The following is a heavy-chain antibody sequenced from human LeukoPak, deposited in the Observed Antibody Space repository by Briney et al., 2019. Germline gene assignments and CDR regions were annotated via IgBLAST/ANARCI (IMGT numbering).Heavy chain of an antibody. CDR3: ATDLWRAYTGYPPGT. Sequence: SETLSLTCTVSGDSIRSYYWSWFRQPAGKGLEWIGRIYTTGSANYNPSLKSRVIMSVDTSKNQFSLKLSSVTAADTAVYYCATDLWRAYTGYPPGTWGQGTLVTVSS. V-gene: IGHV4-4*07. J-gene: IGHJ5*02. D-gene: IGHD5-12*01. CDR2: IYTTGSA. CDR1: GDSIRSYY.